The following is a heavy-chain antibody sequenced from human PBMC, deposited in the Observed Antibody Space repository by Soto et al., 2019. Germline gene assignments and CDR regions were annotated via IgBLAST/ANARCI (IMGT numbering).Heavy chain of an antibody. J-gene: IGHJ6*02. CDR2: IHYSGSV. D-gene: IGHD2-21*02. V-gene: IGHV4-30-4*01. Sequence: QVQLQESDPGLVRPSQTLSLTCTVSGGSISVEHYHWTWIRQPPGKGLEWIGYIHYSGSVYYNPALKSRLSMSVDTSKNLFSLKLASVTAADTAVYFCVREDDCGDRDYSGLDFWGQGTTVTVSS. CDR3: VREDDCGDRDYSGLDF. CDR1: GGSISVEHYH.